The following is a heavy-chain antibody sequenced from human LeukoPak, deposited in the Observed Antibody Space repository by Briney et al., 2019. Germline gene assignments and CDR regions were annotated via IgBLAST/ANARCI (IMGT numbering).Heavy chain of an antibody. CDR2: TSAYNGNT. V-gene: IGHV1-18*04. CDR3: ARPHYDILTGYYNLDY. CDR1: GYTFTSYG. D-gene: IGHD3-9*01. J-gene: IGHJ4*02. Sequence: GASVKVSCKASGYTFTSYGISWVRQAPGQGLEWMGWTSAYNGNTNYAQKLQGRVTMTTDTSTSTAYMELRSLRSDDTAVYYCARPHYDILTGYYNLDYWGQGTLVTVSS.